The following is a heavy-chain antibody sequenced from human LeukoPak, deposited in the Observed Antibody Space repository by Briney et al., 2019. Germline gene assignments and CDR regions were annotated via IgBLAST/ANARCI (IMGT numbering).Heavy chain of an antibody. V-gene: IGHV3-11*04. D-gene: IGHD2-2*01. J-gene: IGHJ4*02. Sequence: PGGSLRLSCAAPGFTFSDYYMSWIRQAPGKGLEWVSYISSSGSTIYYADSVKGRFTISRDNTKNSLYLQMNSLRAEDTAVYYCARSTRGVVPAALGYWGQGTLVTVSS. CDR1: GFTFSDYY. CDR3: ARSTRGVVPAALGY. CDR2: ISSSGSTI.